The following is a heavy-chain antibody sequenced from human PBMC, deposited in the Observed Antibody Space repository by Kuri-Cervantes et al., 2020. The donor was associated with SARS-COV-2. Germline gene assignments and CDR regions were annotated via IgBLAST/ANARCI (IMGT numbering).Heavy chain of an antibody. V-gene: IGHV3-7*01. CDR3: AGGYSSGWPDH. CDR2: MKRDGSEK. Sequence: GESLKISCAASGFTFSSDWMTWVRKAPGKGLEWVASMKRDGSEKYYVDSVKGRFTISRDNAKNSLDLQMNSLRPDDTAVYYCAGGYSSGWPDHRGQGTLVTVSS. CDR1: GFTFSSDW. D-gene: IGHD6-19*01. J-gene: IGHJ5*02.